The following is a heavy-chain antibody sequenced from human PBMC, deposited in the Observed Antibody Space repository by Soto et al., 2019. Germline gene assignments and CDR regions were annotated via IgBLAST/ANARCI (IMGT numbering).Heavy chain of an antibody. Sequence: LSLTCAVSGGSISSGGYYWSWIRQHPGKGLEWIGYIYYSGSTYYNPSLKSRVTISVDTSKNQFSLKLSSVTAADAAVYYCARSWQHHSGHFDYWGKGTLVTVSS. CDR2: IYYSGST. D-gene: IGHD1-26*01. CDR1: GGSISSGGYY. CDR3: ARSWQHHSGHFDY. J-gene: IGHJ4*02. V-gene: IGHV4-31*11.